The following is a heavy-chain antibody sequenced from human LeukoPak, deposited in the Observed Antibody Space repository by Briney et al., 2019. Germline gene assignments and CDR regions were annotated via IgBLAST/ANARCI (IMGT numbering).Heavy chain of an antibody. Sequence: ASVKVSCKASGYTFTDYFMHWVRQAPGHGLEWMGWVNPKSTGTNIAQKFRGRVTLTSDTSSSTVYMEMSRLTSDDTAVYYCARDVSRIVGYGLDIWGQGTMVTVSS. D-gene: IGHD4-17*01. CDR3: ARDVSRIVGYGLDI. J-gene: IGHJ3*02. CDR2: VNPKSTGT. CDR1: GYTFTDYF. V-gene: IGHV1-2*02.